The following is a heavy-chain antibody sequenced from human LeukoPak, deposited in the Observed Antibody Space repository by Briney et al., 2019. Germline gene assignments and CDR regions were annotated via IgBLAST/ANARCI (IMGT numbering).Heavy chain of an antibody. J-gene: IGHJ5*02. CDR1: GGSISSGSYY. CDR3: AREGYPRAAIWGYCSSTSCWGWFDP. V-gene: IGHV4-61*02. CDR2: IYTSGST. D-gene: IGHD2-2*01. Sequence: SETLSLTCTVSGGSISSGSYYWSWIRQPAGKGLEWIGRIYTSGSTNYNPSLKSRVAISVDTSKNQFSLKLSSVTAADTAVYYCAREGYPRAAIWGYCSSTSCWGWFDPWGQGTLVTVSS.